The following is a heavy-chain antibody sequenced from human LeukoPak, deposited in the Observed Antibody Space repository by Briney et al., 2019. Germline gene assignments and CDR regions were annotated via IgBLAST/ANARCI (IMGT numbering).Heavy chain of an antibody. CDR2: IYYSGST. CDR3: ARVRGYYDSSGYGY. Sequence: SETLSLTCTVSGASISSYYWSWIRQPPGKGLEWIGYIYYSGSTNYSPALKSRVTISEDTSKNQISLKLSSVTAADTAVYYCARVRGYYDSSGYGYWGQGTLVTVSS. CDR1: GASISSYY. V-gene: IGHV4-59*01. J-gene: IGHJ4*02. D-gene: IGHD3-22*01.